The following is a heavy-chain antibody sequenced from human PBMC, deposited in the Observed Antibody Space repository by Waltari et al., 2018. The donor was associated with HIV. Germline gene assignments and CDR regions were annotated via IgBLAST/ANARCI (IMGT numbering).Heavy chain of an antibody. CDR1: GYTFASFD. J-gene: IGHJ5*02. Sequence: VQLVQSGAEVKKPGASVKVSCNTSGYTFASFDINWVRQATGAGLEWMGWMNPNSGNTGYAQKFQGRVSMTRNASTGAAYMELRSLKSDDTAVYYCARSSSTGKCFDTWGQGTLVAVS. CDR3: ARSSSTGKCFDT. V-gene: IGHV1-8*01. CDR2: MNPNSGNT.